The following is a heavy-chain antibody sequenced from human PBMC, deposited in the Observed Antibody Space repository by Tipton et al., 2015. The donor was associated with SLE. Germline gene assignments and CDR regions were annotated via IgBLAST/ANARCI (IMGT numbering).Heavy chain of an antibody. CDR1: GFTFSNYW. CDR2: IKHDVSEK. V-gene: IGHV3-7*01. J-gene: IGHJ4*02. Sequence: FLRLSCVASGFTFSNYWMSWVRQAPGKGLEWVANIKHDVSEKYYVDSVKGRFTISRDNTQNSVFLHMNNLGAEDTAVYSCATTRNVALPAYDWGQGALVSVSS. CDR3: ATTRNVALPAYD. D-gene: IGHD2-2*01.